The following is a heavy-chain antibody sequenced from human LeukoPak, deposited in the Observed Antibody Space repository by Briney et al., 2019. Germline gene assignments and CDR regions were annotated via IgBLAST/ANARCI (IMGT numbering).Heavy chain of an antibody. V-gene: IGHV3-30*18. CDR1: GFIFSNYG. J-gene: IGHJ1*01. CDR2: ISSDGSYE. D-gene: IGHD3-16*02. CDR3: AKSRGTSLSQYFQH. Sequence: PGGSLRLPCAASGFIFSNYGMHWVRQAPGKGLEWVALISSDGSYESSADSVKGRFTVSRDNSNNTVYLQMNSLRAEDTAVYYCAKSRGTSLSQYFQHWGQGALVTVSS.